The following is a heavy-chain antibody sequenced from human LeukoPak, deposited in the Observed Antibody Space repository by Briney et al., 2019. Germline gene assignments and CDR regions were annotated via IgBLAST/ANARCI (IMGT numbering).Heavy chain of an antibody. V-gene: IGHV3-30-3*01. CDR1: GFTFSIYA. CDR2: ISSDGINK. D-gene: IGHD6-25*01. Sequence: GTSLRLSCAASGFTFSIYAIQWVCQAPGKGLEWVAVISSDGINKYYADSVMGRFTISRDNSMNTLYLQMNSLRTEDTGVYYCASAAATLPNLRLVDYWGQGTLVTVSS. J-gene: IGHJ4*02. CDR3: ASAAATLPNLRLVDY.